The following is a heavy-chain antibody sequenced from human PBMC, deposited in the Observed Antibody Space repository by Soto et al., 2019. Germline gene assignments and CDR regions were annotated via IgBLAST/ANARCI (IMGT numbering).Heavy chain of an antibody. D-gene: IGHD6-13*01. CDR3: ARWQQLYARWFDP. V-gene: IGHV4-31*03. J-gene: IGHJ5*02. CDR2: IYYSGST. CDR1: GDSIRSDGSY. Sequence: QVQLQESGPGLVEPSQTLSLTCTVSGDSIRSDGSYWWSWIRQHPGKGLEWIGYIYYSGSTYYNPSLKSRVTISVDTSTNQFSLTLNSVTAADTAVYYCARWQQLYARWFDPWGQGTQVTVSS.